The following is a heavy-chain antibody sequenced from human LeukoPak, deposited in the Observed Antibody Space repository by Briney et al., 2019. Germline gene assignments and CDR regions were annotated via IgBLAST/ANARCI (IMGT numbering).Heavy chain of an antibody. D-gene: IGHD1-26*01. V-gene: IGHV4-59*01. CDR3: ARVGSGSFDY. Sequence: SETLSLTCTVSGGSISSYYWSWIRQPPGKGLKWIGYNSYSGNTNYNPSLKSRVTISVDTSKSHFSLNLRSVTAADTAVYYCARVGSGSFDYWGQGTLVTVSS. J-gene: IGHJ4*02. CDR1: GGSISSYY. CDR2: NSYSGNT.